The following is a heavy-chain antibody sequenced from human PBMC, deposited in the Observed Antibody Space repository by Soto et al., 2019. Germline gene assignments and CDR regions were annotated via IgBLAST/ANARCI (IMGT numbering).Heavy chain of an antibody. D-gene: IGHD1-26*01. CDR3: ATQEVGGTYVYTFDP. CDR1: GVSIGSSNHY. J-gene: IGHJ5*02. CDR2: IYYSGST. V-gene: IGHV4-39*01. Sequence: SETLSLTCSVSGVSIGSSNHYWGWIRQPPGKGLEWIGSIYYSGSTYYNPSLKSRVTISVDTSKNQFSLKLSSVTAADTAVYYCATQEVGGTYVYTFDPWGQGTLVTVSS.